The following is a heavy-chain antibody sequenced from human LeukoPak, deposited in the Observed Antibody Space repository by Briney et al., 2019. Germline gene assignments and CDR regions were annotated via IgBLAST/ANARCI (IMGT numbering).Heavy chain of an antibody. J-gene: IGHJ4*02. V-gene: IGHV3-48*01. CDR1: GFTFSSYS. Sequence: PGGSLRLSCAASGFTFSSYSMNWARQAPGKGLEWVSYISYSSSTIYYADSVKGRFTISRDNGKNSLYLQMNSLRAEDTAVYYCARDLLDTAMVTFDYWGQGTLVTVSS. CDR3: ARDLLDTAMVTFDY. D-gene: IGHD5-18*01. CDR2: ISYSSSTI.